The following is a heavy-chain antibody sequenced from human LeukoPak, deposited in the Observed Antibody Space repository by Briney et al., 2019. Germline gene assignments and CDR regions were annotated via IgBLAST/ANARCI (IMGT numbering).Heavy chain of an antibody. CDR3: ATAGVVITPFDY. CDR1: GYTLTELS. V-gene: IGHV1-24*01. J-gene: IGHJ4*02. Sequence: ASVKVSCKVSGYTLTELSKHWVRQAPGKGLEWMGGFDPEDGETIYAQKFQGRVTMTEDTSTDTAYMELSSLRSEDTAVYYCATAGVVITPFDYWGQGTLVTVSS. D-gene: IGHD3-3*01. CDR2: FDPEDGET.